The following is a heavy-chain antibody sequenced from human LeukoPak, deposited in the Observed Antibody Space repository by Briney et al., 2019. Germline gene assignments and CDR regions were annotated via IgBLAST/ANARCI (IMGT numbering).Heavy chain of an antibody. CDR2: IYYSGST. D-gene: IGHD3-10*01. V-gene: IGHV4-59*01. Sequence: PSETLSLTCTVSGGSISSYYWSWIRQPPGKGLEWIGYIYYSGSTNYNPSLKSRFTISVDTSKNQFSLQLSSVTAADTAVYYCASSYYYGSGSYYGLVYFDYWGQGTLVTVSS. J-gene: IGHJ4*02. CDR3: ASSYYYGSGSYYGLVYFDY. CDR1: GGSISSYY.